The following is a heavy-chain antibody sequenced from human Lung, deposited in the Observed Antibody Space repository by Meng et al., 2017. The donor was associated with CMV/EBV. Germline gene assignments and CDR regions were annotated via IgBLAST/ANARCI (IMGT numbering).Heavy chain of an antibody. CDR3: ARFDMDVEGYYGMDV. J-gene: IGHJ6*02. Sequence: SXTXSLXCTVSGGSISTYYWNWLRQLPGKGLEWIGYISNSGSTDYNPSLKSRVTISVDTSKNQFSLKLTPVTAADTAVYYCARFDMDVEGYYGMDVWGQGXTVTVSS. D-gene: IGHD2-15*01. CDR1: GGSISTYY. V-gene: IGHV4-59*01. CDR2: ISNSGST.